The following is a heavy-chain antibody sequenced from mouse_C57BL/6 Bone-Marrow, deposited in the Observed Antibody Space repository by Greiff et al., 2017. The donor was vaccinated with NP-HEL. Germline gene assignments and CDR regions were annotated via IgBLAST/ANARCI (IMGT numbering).Heavy chain of an antibody. CDR1: GYAFTNYL. V-gene: IGHV1-54*01. J-gene: IGHJ3*01. CDR2: ISPGSGCT. Sequence: QVQLKESGAELVRPGTSVKVSCKASGYAFTNYLIEWVKQRPGQGLEWIGVISPGSGCTYYTEKFKGKATMTADKASSTAYMQLSSLTSEDAAVYFGASPCSSGAWFAYWGQGTVVTVSA. CDR3: ASPCSSGAWFAY. D-gene: IGHD3-2*02.